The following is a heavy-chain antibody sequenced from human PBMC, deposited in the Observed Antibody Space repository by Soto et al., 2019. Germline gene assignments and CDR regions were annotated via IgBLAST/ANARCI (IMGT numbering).Heavy chain of an antibody. CDR2: IYYSGST. D-gene: IGHD6-13*01. Sequence: PSDTLSLTCTVSGGSVSSGSYYWSWIRQPPGKGLEWIGYIYYSGSTNYNPSLKSRVTISVDTSKNQFSLKLSSVTAADTAVYYCARDSSSWLVDYWGQGTLVTVSS. V-gene: IGHV4-61*01. J-gene: IGHJ4*02. CDR1: GGSVSSGSYY. CDR3: ARDSSSWLVDY.